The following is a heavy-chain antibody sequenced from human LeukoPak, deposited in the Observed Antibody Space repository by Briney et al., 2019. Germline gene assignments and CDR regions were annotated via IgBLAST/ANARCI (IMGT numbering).Heavy chain of an antibody. D-gene: IGHD2-2*01. CDR3: ARDGEDCSSTSCYPDY. CDR2: IWYDGSNK. V-gene: IGHV3-33*01. J-gene: IGHJ4*02. Sequence: GGSLRLSCAASGFTFSSYGMHWVRQAPGKGLGWVAVIWYDGSNKYYADSVKGRFTISRDNSKNTLYLQMNSLRAEDTAVYYCARDGEDCSSTSCYPDYWGQGTLVTVSS. CDR1: GFTFSSYG.